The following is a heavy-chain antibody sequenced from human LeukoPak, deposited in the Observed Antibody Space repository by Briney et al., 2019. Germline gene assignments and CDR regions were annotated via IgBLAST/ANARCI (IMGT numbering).Heavy chain of an antibody. V-gene: IGHV4-34*01. Sequence: SETLSLTCAVYGGSFSAYSWSWTRQPPGKGLEWIGEINHSGSTNYNASLKSRLTISVDTSKNQFSLKLSSVTAADTAVYYCARVGPYKITMVRGIMGYFDSWGQGNLVTVSS. CDR3: ARVGPYKITMVRGIMGYFDS. J-gene: IGHJ4*02. D-gene: IGHD3-10*01. CDR1: GGSFSAYS. CDR2: INHSGST.